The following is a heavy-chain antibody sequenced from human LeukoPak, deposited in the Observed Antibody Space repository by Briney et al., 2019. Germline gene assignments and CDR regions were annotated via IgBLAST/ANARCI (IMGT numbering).Heavy chain of an antibody. Sequence: SETLSLTCTVSGGSISSGGYYWSWIRQPPGKGLEWIGYIYHSGSTYYNPSLKSRVTISVDRSKNQFSLKLSSVTAADTAVYYCARAPQPNWFDPWGQGTLVTVSS. D-gene: IGHD1-1*01. V-gene: IGHV4-30-2*01. CDR1: GGSISSGGYY. J-gene: IGHJ5*02. CDR3: ARAPQPNWFDP. CDR2: IYHSGST.